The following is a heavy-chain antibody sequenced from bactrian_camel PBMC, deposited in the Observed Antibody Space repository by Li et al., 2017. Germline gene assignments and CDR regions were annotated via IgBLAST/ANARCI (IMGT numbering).Heavy chain of an antibody. V-gene: IGHV3S42*01. CDR1: GFQFGDYP. D-gene: IGHD1*01. J-gene: IGHJ4*01. CDR2: IAYDGWVS. Sequence: DVQLVESGGGQVQPGGSLRLSCLASGFQFGDYPMSWVRQGPGKDLEWLAQIAYDGWVSRYNDPAKGRFTISRDNAKNTLYLQMNSLKPEDTGTYYCAANRWGPGGYFGQGTQVTVS.